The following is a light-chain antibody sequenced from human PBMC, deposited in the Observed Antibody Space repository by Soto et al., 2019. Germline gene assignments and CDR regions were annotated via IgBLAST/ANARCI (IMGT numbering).Light chain of an antibody. V-gene: IGKV3-15*01. CDR2: GAS. CDR1: QSVSSN. Sequence: EIVVTQSPSTLSLSPRERATLSCMASQSVSSNLAWYQQKPGQAPRLLIYGASTRATGIPARFSGSGSETEFTLTISSLQSEDFAVYYCQQYNNWPRLVFGQGRRLEIK. CDR3: QQYNNWPRLV. J-gene: IGKJ5*01.